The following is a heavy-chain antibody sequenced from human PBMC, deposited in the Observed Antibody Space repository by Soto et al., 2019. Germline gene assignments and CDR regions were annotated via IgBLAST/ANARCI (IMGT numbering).Heavy chain of an antibody. CDR3: ATLATGFDY. CDR1: GGSISSSSSY. Sequence: PSETLSLTCTVSGGSISSSSSYWGWIRQPPGKGLEWVGYIYYLGNTYYNPSLKSRVTISVDTSKNQFSLKLSSVTAADTAVYYCATLATGFDYWGQGTLVTVSS. J-gene: IGHJ4*02. V-gene: IGHV4-39*07. D-gene: IGHD5-12*01. CDR2: IYYLGNT.